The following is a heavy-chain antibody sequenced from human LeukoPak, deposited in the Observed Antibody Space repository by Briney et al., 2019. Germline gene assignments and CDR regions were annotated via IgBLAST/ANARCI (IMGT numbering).Heavy chain of an antibody. CDR2: ISSSGSTI. J-gene: IGHJ4*02. CDR3: ATWGYCSSTSCYSGPFDY. V-gene: IGHV3-11*04. CDR1: GFTFSDYY. D-gene: IGHD2-2*01. Sequence: GGSLRLSCAASGFTFSDYYMSWIRQAPGKGLEWVSYISSSGSTIYYADTVKGRFTISRDNAENSLYLQMNSLRAEDTAVYYCATWGYCSSTSCYSGPFDYWGQGTLVTVSS.